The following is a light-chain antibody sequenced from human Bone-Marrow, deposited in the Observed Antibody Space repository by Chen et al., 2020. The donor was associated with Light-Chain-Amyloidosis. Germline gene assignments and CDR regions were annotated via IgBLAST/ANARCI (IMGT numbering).Light chain of an antibody. J-gene: IGLJ2*01. CDR1: DLPTKY. CDR3: QSADSSGTYEVI. V-gene: IGLV3-25*03. CDR2: RDT. Sequence: SYELTQPPSVSVSPGQTARITCSGDDLPTKYAYWYQQKPGQAPVLVIHRDTERTSGISERFSGSSSGTTATLTISVVQPEDEADYHCQSADSSGTYEVIFGGGTKLTVL.